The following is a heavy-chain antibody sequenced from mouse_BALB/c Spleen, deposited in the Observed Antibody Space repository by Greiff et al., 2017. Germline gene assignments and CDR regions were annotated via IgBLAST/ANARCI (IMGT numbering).Heavy chain of an antibody. CDR1: GFTFSSFG. CDR3: ARGFPAGDY. Sequence: EVQGVESGGGLVQPGGSRKLSCAASGFTFSSFGMHWVRQAPEKGLEWVAYISSGSSTIYYADTVKGRFTISRDNPKNTLFLQMTSLRSEDTAMYYCARGFPAGDYWGQGTSVTVSS. V-gene: IGHV5-17*02. J-gene: IGHJ4*01. CDR2: ISSGSSTI.